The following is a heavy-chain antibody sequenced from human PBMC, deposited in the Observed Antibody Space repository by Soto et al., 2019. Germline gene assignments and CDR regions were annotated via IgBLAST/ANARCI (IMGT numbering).Heavy chain of an antibody. CDR3: ARRATVTTIDY. D-gene: IGHD4-17*01. J-gene: IGHJ4*02. CDR2: INHSGST. CDR1: GGSFSGYY. V-gene: IGHV4-34*01. Sequence: SETLSLTCAVYGGSFSGYYWSWIRQPPGKGLEWIGEINHSGSTNYNPSLKSRVTISVDTSKNQFSLKLSSVTAADTAVYYYARRATVTTIDYWGQGTLVTVSS.